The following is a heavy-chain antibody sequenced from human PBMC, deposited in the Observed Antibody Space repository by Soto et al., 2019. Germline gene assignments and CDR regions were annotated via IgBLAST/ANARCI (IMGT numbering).Heavy chain of an antibody. CDR2: ISGSGGST. CDR3: AKVAYNWNYDWFDP. J-gene: IGHJ5*02. CDR1: GFTFSIYA. Sequence: PGGSLRLSCAASGFTFSIYAMRWVRHAPGKGLEWVSAISGSGGSTYYADSVKGRFTISRDNSKNTLYLQMNSLRAEDTAVYYCAKVAYNWNYDWFDPWGQGTLVTVSS. D-gene: IGHD1-7*01. V-gene: IGHV3-23*01.